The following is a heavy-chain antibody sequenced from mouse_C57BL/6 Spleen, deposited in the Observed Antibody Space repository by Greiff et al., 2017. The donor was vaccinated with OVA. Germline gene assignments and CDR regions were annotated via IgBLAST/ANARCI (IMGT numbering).Heavy chain of an antibody. D-gene: IGHD2-3*01. J-gene: IGHJ1*03. CDR1: GFSFSSYG. Sequence: DVMLVESVGDLVKPGGSLKLPCAASGFSFSSYGMSWVRPTPDKRLEWVATISSGGSYTYYPDSVKGRFTISRDNAKNTLYLQMSSLKSEDTAMYYYARRRYDPYIDVWGTGNPVTVSS. CDR2: ISSGGSYT. V-gene: IGHV5-6*02. CDR3: ARRRYDPYIDV.